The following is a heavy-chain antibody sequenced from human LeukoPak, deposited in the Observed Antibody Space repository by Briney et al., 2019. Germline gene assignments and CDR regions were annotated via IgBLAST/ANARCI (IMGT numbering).Heavy chain of an antibody. D-gene: IGHD3-3*01. J-gene: IGHJ4*02. Sequence: ASVEVSCKVSGYTLTELSMHWVRQAPGKGLEWMGGFDPEDGETIYAQKFQGRVTMTEDTSTDTAYMELSSLRSEDTAVYYCATHGYDFWSGYYVPPGFDYWGQGTLVTVSS. CDR3: ATHGYDFWSGYYVPPGFDY. CDR1: GYTLTELS. CDR2: FDPEDGET. V-gene: IGHV1-24*01.